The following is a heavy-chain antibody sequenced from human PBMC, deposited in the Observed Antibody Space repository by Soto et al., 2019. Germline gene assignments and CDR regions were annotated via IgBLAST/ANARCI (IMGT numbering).Heavy chain of an antibody. J-gene: IGHJ5*02. V-gene: IGHV1-18*04. Sequence: VQLVQSGAEVKKPGASVTVSCKASGYTFTSYGITWVRQAPGQDLEWMGWISAYNGDTNYAQRIQGRVTMTKDTVTSTVDMALKRLKSDDTAVYYCARAQYYSTSGLYGFDLWGQGTLVTVSS. CDR2: ISAYNGDT. D-gene: IGHD6-6*01. CDR1: GYTFTSYG. CDR3: ARAQYYSTSGLYGFDL.